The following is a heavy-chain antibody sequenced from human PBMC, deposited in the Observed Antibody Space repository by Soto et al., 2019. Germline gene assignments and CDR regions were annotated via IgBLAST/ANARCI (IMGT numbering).Heavy chain of an antibody. V-gene: IGHV1-8*01. J-gene: IGHJ4*02. CDR1: GYTFTSYD. CDR2: MNPNTGNS. CDR3: ARRAETNGWNGFGADKYYFDF. D-gene: IGHD1-1*01. Sequence: ASVKVSCKASGYTFTSYDIYWVRQATGQGLEWMGWMNPNTGNSAYAQKFQGRVTVTSDTSINTVHMELKSLRSEDTAVYYCARRAETNGWNGFGADKYYFDFWGQGTLVTVSS.